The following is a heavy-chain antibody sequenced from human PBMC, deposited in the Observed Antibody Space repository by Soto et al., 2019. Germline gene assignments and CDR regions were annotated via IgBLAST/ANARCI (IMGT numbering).Heavy chain of an antibody. V-gene: IGHV3-23*01. CDR1: GFTFSSYA. D-gene: IGHD3-10*01. CDR3: AKENYYGSGSYPSDYYYYMDV. Sequence: GGSLRLSCAASGFTFSSYAMSWVRQAPGKGLEWVSAISGSGGSTYYADSVKGRFTISRDNSKNTLYLQMNSLRAEDTAVYYCAKENYYGSGSYPSDYYYYMDVWGKGTTVTVSS. CDR2: ISGSGGST. J-gene: IGHJ6*03.